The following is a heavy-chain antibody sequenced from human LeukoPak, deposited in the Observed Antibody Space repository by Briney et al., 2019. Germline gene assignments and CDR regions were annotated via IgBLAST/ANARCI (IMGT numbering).Heavy chain of an antibody. CDR2: INPNTGGT. CDR1: GYTFTGYY. V-gene: IGHV1-2*02. CDR3: APARVPYFDY. D-gene: IGHD2-21*01. Sequence: ASVKVSGKASGYTFTGYYINWVRQAPGQGLEWMGWINPNTGGTNYAQKFQGRVTMTRDTSISTAYMELSNLKSDDTAVYYCAPARVPYFDYWGQGTLVAVSS. J-gene: IGHJ4*02.